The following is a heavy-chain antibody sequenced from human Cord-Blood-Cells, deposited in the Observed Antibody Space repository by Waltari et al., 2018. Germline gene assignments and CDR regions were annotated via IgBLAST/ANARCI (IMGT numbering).Heavy chain of an antibody. J-gene: IGHJ3*02. CDR2: IYTSGST. CDR1: GGSISSYY. V-gene: IGHV4-4*07. CDR3: ARARDSSGWYSDAFDI. D-gene: IGHD6-19*01. Sequence: QVQLQESGPGLVKPSETLSLTCTVSGGSISSYYWSWIRQPAGKGLEWIGRIYTSGSTNHNPSLKSRVTMSLETAKNQFSLKLSSVTAADTAVYYCARARDSSGWYSDAFDIWGQGTMVTVSS.